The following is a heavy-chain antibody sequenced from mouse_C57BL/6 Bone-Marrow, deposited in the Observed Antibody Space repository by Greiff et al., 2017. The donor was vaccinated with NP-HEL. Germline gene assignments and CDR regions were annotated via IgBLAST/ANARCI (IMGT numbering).Heavy chain of an antibody. V-gene: IGHV2-9-1*01. CDR1: GFSLTSYA. D-gene: IGHD2-4*01. CDR3: ATSLYYDYDGFAY. Sequence: VKVVESGPGLVAPSQSLSITCTVSGFSLTSYAISWVRQPPGKGLAWLGVIWTGGGTNYTSALKSRLSISTDNSKSQVFLKMNSLQTDYTARYYCATSLYYDYDGFAYWGQGTLVTVSA. J-gene: IGHJ3*01. CDR2: IWTGGGT.